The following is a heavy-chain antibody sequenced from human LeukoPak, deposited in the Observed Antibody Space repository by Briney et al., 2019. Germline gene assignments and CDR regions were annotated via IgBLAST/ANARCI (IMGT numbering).Heavy chain of an antibody. CDR2: ISSNGGST. V-gene: IGHV3-64D*09. Sequence: GGSLRLSCAASGFSFGDFAMHWVRQAPGKGLEYVSAISSNGGSTYYADSVKGRFTISRDNSKNTLYLQMSSLRAEDTAVYYCVKAIDGYNQPDYFDYWGQGTLVTVSS. D-gene: IGHD5-24*01. J-gene: IGHJ4*02. CDR1: GFSFGDFA. CDR3: VKAIDGYNQPDYFDY.